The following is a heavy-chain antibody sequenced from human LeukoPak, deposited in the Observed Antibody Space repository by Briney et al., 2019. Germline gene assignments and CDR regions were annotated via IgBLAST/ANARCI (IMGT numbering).Heavy chain of an antibody. D-gene: IGHD6-19*01. J-gene: IGHJ4*02. V-gene: IGHV5-10-1*01. CDR2: IDPSDSYT. Sequence: GESLQTSCQGSGYSFTSCRIGWVRQVPGLGLEWMGRIDPSDSYTNYSPSFQGHVTISADKSISTSYLQWRSLKASDTAIYYCARTYSSGWAFFDYWGQGNMVTVSS. CDR3: ARTYSSGWAFFDY. CDR1: GYSFTSCR.